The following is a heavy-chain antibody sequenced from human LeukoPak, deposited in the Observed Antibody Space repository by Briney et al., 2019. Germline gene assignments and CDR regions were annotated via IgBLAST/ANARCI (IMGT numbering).Heavy chain of an antibody. CDR3: ARDFYSSSGPQH. J-gene: IGHJ1*01. CDR1: GGSIDNHY. CDR2: IYYSGFT. V-gene: IGHV4-59*11. Sequence: SETLSLTCTVSGGSIDNHYWSWIRQPPGKGLEWIGYIYYSGFTNYNPSFRSRVTISVDMSKTQFSLKVNSVTAADTAVYYCARDFYSSSGPQHWGQGTLVTVSS. D-gene: IGHD6-6*01.